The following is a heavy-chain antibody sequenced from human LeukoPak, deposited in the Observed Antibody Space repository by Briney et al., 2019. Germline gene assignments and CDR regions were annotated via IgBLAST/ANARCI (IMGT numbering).Heavy chain of an antibody. V-gene: IGHV4-34*01. J-gene: IGHJ4*02. D-gene: IGHD2-15*01. CDR2: INHSGST. CDR3: ARGAKVASYSSDY. CDR1: GGSFSGYY. Sequence: PSETLSLTCAVYGGSFSGYYWIGIRQPPGGGREWIGEINHSGSTNYNPSLQSRVTISVDTSKTQSSPNLSSVPAPHPAVYYCARGAKVASYSSDYWGQGTLVTVSS.